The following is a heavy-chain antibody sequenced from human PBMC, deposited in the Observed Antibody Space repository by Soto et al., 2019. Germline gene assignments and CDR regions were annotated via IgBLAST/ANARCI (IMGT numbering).Heavy chain of an antibody. V-gene: IGHV3-23*01. Sequence: GGSLRLSCAASGFMFSTTDMSWVRQAPGKGLEWLMTIEGSGEITYYADSVKGRFTISRDNSKSTVYLQMDSLTADDTAVYFCVKNSGWFNTWGQGTPVTVSS. CDR1: GFMFSTTD. D-gene: IGHD3-10*01. J-gene: IGHJ5*02. CDR3: VKNSGWFNT. CDR2: IEGSGEIT.